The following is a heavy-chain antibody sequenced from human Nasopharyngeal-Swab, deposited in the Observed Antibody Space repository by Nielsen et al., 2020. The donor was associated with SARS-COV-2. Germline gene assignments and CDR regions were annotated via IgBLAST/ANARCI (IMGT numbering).Heavy chain of an antibody. V-gene: IGHV1-2*02. CDR3: ARDLKGSSWYYYYYGMDV. J-gene: IGHJ6*02. CDR1: GDTFTGYY. Sequence: ASVKVSCKASGDTFTGYYMHWVRQAPGQGLEWMGWINPNSGGTNYAQKFQGRVTMTRDTSISTAYMELSRLRSDDTAVYYCARDLKGSSWYYYYYGMDVWGQGTTVTVSS. D-gene: IGHD6-13*01. CDR2: INPNSGGT.